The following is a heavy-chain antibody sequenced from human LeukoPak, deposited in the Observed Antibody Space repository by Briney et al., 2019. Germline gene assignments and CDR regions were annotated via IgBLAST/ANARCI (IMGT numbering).Heavy chain of an antibody. CDR2: IIYSGNT. Sequence: SEALSLTCTVCRGSISIASYYCGWVRQPPGEGLEWMLCIIYSGNTYNNEYVKSRVTLSVDSTKNPFSLKVTTVTAAETAVYFCGRHFQGSGYVVDLWGQGTLVTVSS. J-gene: IGHJ5*02. CDR3: GRHFQGSGYVVDL. CDR1: RGSISIASYY. V-gene: IGHV4-39*01. D-gene: IGHD6-13*01.